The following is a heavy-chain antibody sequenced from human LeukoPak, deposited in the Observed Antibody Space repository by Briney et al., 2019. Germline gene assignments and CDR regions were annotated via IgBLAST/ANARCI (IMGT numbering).Heavy chain of an antibody. CDR2: ISGYNGYT. D-gene: IGHD2-8*01. CDR3: ARLGYCTNGVCYRKHNRLDP. Sequence: ASVKVFCKAFGYTFISYGVTWVRQAPGQGLEWMGWISGYNGYTNYAQNFQDRVTMTTDTSTNTAYMELRSLRSDDTAVYYCARLGYCTNGVCYRKHNRLDPWGQGTLVTVSP. V-gene: IGHV1-18*01. CDR1: GYTFISYG. J-gene: IGHJ5*02.